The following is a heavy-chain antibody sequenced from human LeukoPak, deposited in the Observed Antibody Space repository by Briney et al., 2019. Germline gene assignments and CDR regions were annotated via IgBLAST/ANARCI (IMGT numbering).Heavy chain of an antibody. CDR1: GFTFSSYA. CDR3: AKDKSEMETITRAFDF. CDR2: ISGSGGST. J-gene: IGHJ3*01. D-gene: IGHD5-24*01. V-gene: IGHV3-23*01. Sequence: GGSLRLSCAASGFTFSSYAMSWVRQAPGKGLEWVSAISGSGGSTYYADSVKGRFTISRDNSKNTLFLQINSLRAEDTAVHYCAKDKSEMETITRAFDFWGQGTMVTVSS.